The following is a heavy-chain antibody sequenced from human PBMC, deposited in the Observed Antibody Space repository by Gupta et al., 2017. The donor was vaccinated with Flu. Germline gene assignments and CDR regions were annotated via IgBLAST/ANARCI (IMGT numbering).Heavy chain of an antibody. D-gene: IGHD6-19*01. V-gene: IGHV3-23*01. J-gene: IGHJ4*02. CDR2: ISGRGGNT. CDR3: AKGSASVRYFFVDY. CDR1: IYA. Sequence: IYAMSWVRQAPGKGPEWVSGISGRGGNTYYADSVKGRFTISRDNSDNTLFLQMSHLRAEDTAMYYCAKGSASVRYFFVDYWGRGTLVTVSS.